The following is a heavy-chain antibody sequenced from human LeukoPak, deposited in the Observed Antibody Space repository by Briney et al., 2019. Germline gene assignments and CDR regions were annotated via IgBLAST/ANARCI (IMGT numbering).Heavy chain of an antibody. CDR3: ARFSGSGGSYYFDY. D-gene: IGHD6-19*01. CDR2: ISSNGGST. V-gene: IGHV3-64*01. J-gene: IGHJ4*02. Sequence: GWSLTLSFPASRFTFSSYPMHWVRQAPCKGLDYVSVISSNGGSTHYANSVKGRFTISRDKSKNTLHLQMGSLRNEDMAVYYCARFSGSGGSYYFDYWGQGTVVTVSS. CDR1: RFTFSSYP.